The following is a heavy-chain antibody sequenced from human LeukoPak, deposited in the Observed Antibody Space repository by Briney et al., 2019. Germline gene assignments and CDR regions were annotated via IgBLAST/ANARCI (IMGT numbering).Heavy chain of an antibody. CDR1: GGSISSYN. J-gene: IGHJ4*02. CDR2: IYYSGST. CDR3: ARGYSSRKIDY. V-gene: IGHV4-59*08. D-gene: IGHD6-13*01. Sequence: SSETLSLTCTVSGGSISSYNWSWIRQPPGKGLEWIGYIYYSGSTNYNPSLKSRVTISVDTSKNQFSLKLSSVTAADTAVYYCARGYSSRKIDYWGQGTLVTVSS.